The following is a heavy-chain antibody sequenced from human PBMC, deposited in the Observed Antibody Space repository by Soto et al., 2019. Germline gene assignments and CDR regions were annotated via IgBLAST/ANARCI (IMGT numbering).Heavy chain of an antibody. CDR1: GYTFTSYA. J-gene: IGHJ4*02. V-gene: IGHV1-3*01. Sequence: ASVKVSCKASGYTFTSYAMHWVRQAPGQRLEWMGWINAGNGNTKYSQKFQGRVTITRDTSASTAYMELSSLRSEDTAVYYCARDLHYCSGGSCYRDEWGQGTLVTVSS. D-gene: IGHD2-15*01. CDR3: ARDLHYCSGGSCYRDE. CDR2: INAGNGNT.